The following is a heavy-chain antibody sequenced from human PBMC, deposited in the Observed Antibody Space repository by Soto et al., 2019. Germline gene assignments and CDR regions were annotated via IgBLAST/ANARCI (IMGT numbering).Heavy chain of an antibody. CDR2: TFHSGDN. Sequence: SETLSLTCTVSGGSVDSTRSWGWIRQSPGKGLEWIASTFHSGDNFYSASLKGRVAISLDTSRNQVSLRLNSVTAADTAVYYCATLAYTTGFFDPWGPGTLVTVSS. V-gene: IGHV4-39*01. J-gene: IGHJ5*02. CDR1: GGSVDSTRS. D-gene: IGHD3-9*01. CDR3: ATLAYTTGFFDP.